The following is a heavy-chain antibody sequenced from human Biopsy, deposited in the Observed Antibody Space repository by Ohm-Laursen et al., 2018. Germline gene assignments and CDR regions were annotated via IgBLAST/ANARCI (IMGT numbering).Heavy chain of an antibody. J-gene: IGHJ6*02. V-gene: IGHV4-4*07. CDR2: IYSSGGT. CDR3: ARDSGILNYGNFKYYHYYGMDV. Sequence: TLSLTCPVSGGSIISYYWNWIRQPAGKGLEWIGRIYSSGGTKYNPSLKSRVTMSVDTSKKQLSLKVRSVTAADTAVYYCARDSGILNYGNFKYYHYYGMDVWGQGTKVTVSS. CDR1: GGSIISYY. D-gene: IGHD4-11*01.